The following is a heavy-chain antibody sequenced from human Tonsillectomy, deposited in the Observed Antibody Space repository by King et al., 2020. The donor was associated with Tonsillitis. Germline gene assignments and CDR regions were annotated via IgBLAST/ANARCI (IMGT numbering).Heavy chain of an antibody. V-gene: IGHV3-11*05. D-gene: IGHD3-3*01. CDR3: ARGRPGKYYDFWSGYYLSDAFDI. CDR1: GFTFSDYY. Sequence: VQLVESGGGLVKPGGSLRLSCAASGFTFSDYYMSWIRQAPGKGLEWVSYISSSSSYTNYADSVKGRFTISRDNAKNSLYLQMNSLRAEDTAVYYCARGRPGKYYDFWSGYYLSDAFDIWGHGTMVTVSS. CDR2: ISSSSSYT. J-gene: IGHJ3*02.